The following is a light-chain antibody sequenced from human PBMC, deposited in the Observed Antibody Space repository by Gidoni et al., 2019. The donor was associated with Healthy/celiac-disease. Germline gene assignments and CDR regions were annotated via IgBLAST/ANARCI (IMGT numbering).Light chain of an antibody. CDR1: QSISSW. Sequence: QSPSTLSASVGDRVTITCRASQSISSWLAWYQQKPGKAPKLLIYKASSLESGVPSRFSGSGSGTEFTLTISSLQPDDFATYYCQQYNSYPITFGQGTRLEIK. V-gene: IGKV1-5*03. J-gene: IGKJ5*01. CDR2: KAS. CDR3: QQYNSYPIT.